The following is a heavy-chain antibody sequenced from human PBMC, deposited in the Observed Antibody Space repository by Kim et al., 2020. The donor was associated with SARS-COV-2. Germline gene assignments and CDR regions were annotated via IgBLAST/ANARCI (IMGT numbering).Heavy chain of an antibody. J-gene: IGHJ3*02. CDR3: ARVKITFGGVIAHDAFDI. CDR2: ISYDGSNK. V-gene: IGHV3-30*04. D-gene: IGHD3-16*02. Sequence: GGSLRLSCAASGFTFSSYSMHWVRQAPGKGLEWVAVISYDGSNKYYADSVKGRFTISRDNSKNTLYLQMNSLRAEDTAVYYCARVKITFGGVIAHDAFDIWGQGTMVTVSS. CDR1: GFTFSSYS.